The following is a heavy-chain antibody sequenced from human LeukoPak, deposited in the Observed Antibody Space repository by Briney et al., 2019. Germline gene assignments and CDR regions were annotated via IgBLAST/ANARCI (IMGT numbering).Heavy chain of an antibody. D-gene: IGHD6-19*01. J-gene: IGHJ3*02. CDR3: AKWHSKTHEWRHVIDRLGLGAFDAFDI. Sequence: SQTLSLTCTVSGGSISSGDYYWSWIRQPPGKGLEWIGYIYYSGSTYYNPSLKSRVTISVDTSKNQFSLKLSSVTAADTAVYYCAKWHSKTHEWRHVIDRLGLGAFDAFDIWGQGTMVTVSS. CDR1: GGSISSGDYY. CDR2: IYYSGST. V-gene: IGHV4-30-4*01.